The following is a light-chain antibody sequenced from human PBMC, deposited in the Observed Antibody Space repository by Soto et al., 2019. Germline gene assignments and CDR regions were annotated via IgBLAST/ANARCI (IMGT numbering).Light chain of an antibody. J-gene: IGLJ2*01. V-gene: IGLV1-40*01. Sequence: QSVLTQPPSVSGAPGQRVTISCTGSSTNIGAGYDVHWYQQLPGTAPKLLIYGNNNRPSGVPDRFSGSKSGTSAFLAITGLQAEDEADYYCQSYDSRLSVVFGGGTKLTVL. CDR3: QSYDSRLSVV. CDR2: GNN. CDR1: STNIGAGYD.